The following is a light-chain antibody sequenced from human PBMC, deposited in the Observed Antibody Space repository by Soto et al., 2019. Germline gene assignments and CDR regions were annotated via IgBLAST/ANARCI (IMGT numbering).Light chain of an antibody. CDR1: QSVSSSY. CDR3: QQYGSSHLT. V-gene: IGKV3-20*01. J-gene: IGKJ4*01. Sequence: IVLTQSPGTLSFSPGERVTLSCWASQSVSSSYLAWYQQKPGQAPRLLIYGASRRASGIPDRFSGSGSGTDFTLTISRLEPEDFAMYYCQQYGSSHLTFGGGTNVDIK. CDR2: GAS.